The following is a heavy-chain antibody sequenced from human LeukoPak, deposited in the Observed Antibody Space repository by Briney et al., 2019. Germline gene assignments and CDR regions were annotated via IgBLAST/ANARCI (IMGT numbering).Heavy chain of an antibody. J-gene: IGHJ1*01. CDR3: ARGYCSGGSCYSHCFQH. CDR2: IKQDGSEK. D-gene: IGHD2-15*01. Sequence: PGGSLRLSCAASGFTFSSYWMSWVRQAPGKGLEWVANIKQDGSEKYYVDSVKGRFTISRDNAKNSLYLQMNSLRAEDTAVYYCARGYCSGGSCYSHCFQHWGQGTLVTVSS. V-gene: IGHV3-7*01. CDR1: GFTFSSYW.